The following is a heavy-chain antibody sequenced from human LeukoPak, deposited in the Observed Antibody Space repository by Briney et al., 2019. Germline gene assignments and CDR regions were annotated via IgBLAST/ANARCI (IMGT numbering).Heavy chain of an antibody. Sequence: GGSLRLSCAASGFTFDDYAMHWVRQAPGKGLEWVSGISWNSGSIGYADSVKGRFTISRDNAKNSLYLQMNSLRAEDTALYYCAKAKRIAAAGFDYWGQGTLVTVSS. CDR2: ISWNSGSI. D-gene: IGHD6-13*01. CDR3: AKAKRIAAAGFDY. CDR1: GFTFDDYA. V-gene: IGHV3-9*01. J-gene: IGHJ4*02.